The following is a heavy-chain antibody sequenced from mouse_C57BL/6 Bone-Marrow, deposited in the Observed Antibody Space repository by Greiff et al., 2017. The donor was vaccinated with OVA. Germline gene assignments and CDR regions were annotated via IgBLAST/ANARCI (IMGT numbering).Heavy chain of an antibody. CDR1: GYTFTDYY. J-gene: IGHJ3*01. CDR2: IYPGSGNT. CDR3: AREGTWGFAY. D-gene: IGHD3-3*01. V-gene: IGHV1-76*01. Sequence: QVQLKQSGAELVRPGASVKLSCKASGYTFTDYYINWVKQRPGQGLEWIARIYPGSGNTYSNEKFKGKATLTAEKSSSTAYMQLSSLTSEDSAVYFCAREGTWGFAYWGQGTLVTVSA.